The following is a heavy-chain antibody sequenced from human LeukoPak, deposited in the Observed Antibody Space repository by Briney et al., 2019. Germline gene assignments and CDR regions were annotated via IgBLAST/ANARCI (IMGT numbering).Heavy chain of an antibody. CDR2: IWYDGSNK. J-gene: IGHJ4*02. Sequence: EAGGSLRLSCAASGFTFSSYGMHWVRQAPGKGLEWLAVIWYDGSNKYYADSVKGRFTISRDNSKNTLYPQMNSLGAEDTAVYYCARVGTSAAFDYWGQGTLVTVSS. CDR3: ARVGTSAAFDY. D-gene: IGHD3-16*01. V-gene: IGHV3-33*01. CDR1: GFTFSSYG.